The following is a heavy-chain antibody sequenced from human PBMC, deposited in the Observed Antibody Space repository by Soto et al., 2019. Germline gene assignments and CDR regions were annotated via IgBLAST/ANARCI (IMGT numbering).Heavy chain of an antibody. J-gene: IGHJ4*02. CDR3: ARSVAVPGAHIDY. CDR1: GGSKSGSY. CDR2: VYYAGST. Sequence: SETLPLTCSLAGGSKSGSYSSRLRQSPGRGLEWLGYVYYAGSTHCSPSLSSRVSISVGTSKDEFSLRLSSVTAADTAVYFCARSVAVPGAHIDYWGQGTQVAVCS. D-gene: IGHD6-19*01. V-gene: IGHV4-59*01.